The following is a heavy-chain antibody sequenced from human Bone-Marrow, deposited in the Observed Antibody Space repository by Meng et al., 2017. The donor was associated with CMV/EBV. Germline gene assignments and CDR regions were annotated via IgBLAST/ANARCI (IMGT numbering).Heavy chain of an antibody. Sequence: SETLSLTCEASGGSISSSNWWSWVRQPPGKGLEWIGEIFHSGSTNYNPSLKNRVTIFVDKSKRHFSLNLTSVSAADTAVYYCTRVMPYYYGMDVWGQGTTVTVSS. D-gene: IGHD3-10*01. J-gene: IGHJ6*02. CDR1: GGSISSSNW. CDR3: TRVMPYYYGMDV. CDR2: IFHSGST. V-gene: IGHV4-4*02.